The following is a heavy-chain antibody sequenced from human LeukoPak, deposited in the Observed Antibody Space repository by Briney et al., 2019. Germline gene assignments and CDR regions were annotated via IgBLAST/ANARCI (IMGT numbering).Heavy chain of an antibody. J-gene: IGHJ4*02. D-gene: IGHD3-22*01. CDR2: IYTGGGT. CDR1: GFSVRTTY. CDR3: TRSGYRHPYHFES. V-gene: IGHV3-53*01. Sequence: GGSVRLSCAVSGFSVRTTYMSWVRQAPGKGLEWVSVIYTGGGTDHADSVKGRFTISRDNSKNTLSLQMNSLRAEDTAIYYCTRSGYRHPYHFESWGQGTLVIVSS.